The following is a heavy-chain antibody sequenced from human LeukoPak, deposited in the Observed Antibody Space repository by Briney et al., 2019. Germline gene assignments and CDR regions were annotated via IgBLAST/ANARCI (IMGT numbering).Heavy chain of an antibody. V-gene: IGHV3-48*01. D-gene: IGHD3-22*01. CDR2: ISSSSSTI. Sequence: TGGSLRLSCAASGFTFSTYSMNWVRQAPGKGLEWVSYISSSSSTIYYADSVKGRFTISRDNAKNSLYLQTNSLRAEDTAVYYCARGSTYYDSSGQVPFDYWGQGTLVTVSS. CDR1: GFTFSTYS. CDR3: ARGSTYYDSSGQVPFDY. J-gene: IGHJ4*02.